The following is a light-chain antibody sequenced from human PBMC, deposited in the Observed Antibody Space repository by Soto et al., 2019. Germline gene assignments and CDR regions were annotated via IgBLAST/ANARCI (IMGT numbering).Light chain of an antibody. CDR3: QHRFNWPRT. V-gene: IGKV3-11*01. CDR2: DAS. Sequence: EIVLTQSPATLSLSPGERATLSCRASQSVSGYLAWYQQKPCQAPRLLIYDASNRATGVPARFSGSGSRTDFTLTISSLEPEDVAVYYCQHRFNWPRTFGQRTKVEIK. CDR1: QSVSGY. J-gene: IGKJ1*01.